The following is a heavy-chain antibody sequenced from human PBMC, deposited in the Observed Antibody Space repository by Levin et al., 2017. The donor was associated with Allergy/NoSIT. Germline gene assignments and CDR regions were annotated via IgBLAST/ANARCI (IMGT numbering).Heavy chain of an antibody. CDR3: ARYGIHDMNNFDS. CDR1: GFTFSSYA. CDR2: ISGSADNT. V-gene: IGHV3-23*01. Sequence: GGSLRLSCAASGFTFSSYAMSWVRQAPGKGLEWVSVISGSADNTYYADSANGRFTITRDNSKNTQYLQMHSLRADDTAVYCCARYGIHDMNNFDSWGQGTVVTVS. D-gene: IGHD1-1*01. J-gene: IGHJ4*02.